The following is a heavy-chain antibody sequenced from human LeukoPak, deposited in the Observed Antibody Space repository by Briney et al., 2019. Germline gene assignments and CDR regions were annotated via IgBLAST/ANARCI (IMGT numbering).Heavy chain of an antibody. J-gene: IGHJ4*02. D-gene: IGHD3-3*01. CDR2: ISHDGSNK. CDR1: GFTFSSYS. V-gene: IGHV3-30*03. CDR3: AREESGISIFGVVIF. Sequence: GGSLRLSCAASGFTFSSYSMNWVRQAPGKGLEWVAIISHDGSNKYYADSVKGRFTISRDNSKNTLYLQMNSLGAEDTAVYYCAREESGISIFGVVIFWGQGTLVTVSS.